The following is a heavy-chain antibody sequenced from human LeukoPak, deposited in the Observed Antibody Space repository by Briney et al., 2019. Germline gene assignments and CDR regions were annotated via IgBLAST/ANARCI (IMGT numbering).Heavy chain of an antibody. CDR1: GFTVSSNY. Sequence: GGSLRLSCAASGFTVSSNYMSWVRQAPGKGLEWVSVIYSGGSTYYADSVKGRFTISRDNSKNTLYLQMNSLRAEDTAVYYCARAPYGDYEWGIAFDIWGQGTMVTVSS. D-gene: IGHD4-17*01. CDR2: IYSGGST. J-gene: IGHJ3*02. V-gene: IGHV3-53*01. CDR3: ARAPYGDYEWGIAFDI.